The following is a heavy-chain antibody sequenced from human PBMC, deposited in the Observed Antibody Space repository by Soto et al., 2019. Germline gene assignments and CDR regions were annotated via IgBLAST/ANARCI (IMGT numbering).Heavy chain of an antibody. D-gene: IGHD2-2*01. V-gene: IGHV3-23*01. CDR2: FSASGAGT. CDR3: AKDRLGYCISTSCDYYGMDV. CDR1: GVMLTTYS. J-gene: IGHJ6*01. Sequence: GGSLRLSCTSSGVMLTTYSMSVVRQAPGKGLEWVSVFSASGAGTYQADSVKGRFTISRDNSKNTLYLQMNSLRAEDTAVYYCAKDRLGYCISTSCDYYGMDVWGQGTTVTVSS.